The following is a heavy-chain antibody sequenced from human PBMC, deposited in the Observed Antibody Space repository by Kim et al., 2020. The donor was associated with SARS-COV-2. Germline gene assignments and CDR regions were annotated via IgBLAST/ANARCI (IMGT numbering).Heavy chain of an antibody. Sequence: YADSVKCRFTISRDNAKNTLYLQMNSLIAEDTAVYYCARRQFSSGWYYFDYWGQGTLVTVAS. V-gene: IGHV3-74*01. D-gene: IGHD6-19*01. CDR3: ARRQFSSGWYYFDY. J-gene: IGHJ4*02.